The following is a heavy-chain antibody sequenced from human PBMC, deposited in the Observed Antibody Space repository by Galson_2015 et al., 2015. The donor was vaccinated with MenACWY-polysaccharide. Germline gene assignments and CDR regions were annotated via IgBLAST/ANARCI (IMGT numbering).Heavy chain of an antibody. CDR1: GFSFSTYW. Sequence: SLRLSCAASGFSFSTYWMSWVRQAPEKGLEWVANINQPGRDKYYVDSVRGRFTISRDNAKNSVHLQMDSLRAEDTAVYYCARPSSGGSYYNDWGQGTLVTVSS. D-gene: IGHD2-15*01. V-gene: IGHV3-7*01. CDR2: INQPGRDK. CDR3: ARPSSGGSYYND. J-gene: IGHJ4*02.